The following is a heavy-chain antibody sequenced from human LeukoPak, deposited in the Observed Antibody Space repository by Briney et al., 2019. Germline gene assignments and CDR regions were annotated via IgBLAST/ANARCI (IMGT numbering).Heavy chain of an antibody. J-gene: IGHJ5*02. D-gene: IGHD3-10*01. CDR3: AKGRMVRGVIGWFDP. CDR2: ISGSGGST. Sequence: GGSLRLSCAASGFTFSSYAMSWVRQAPGKGLEWVSAISGSGGSTYYADSVKGRFTISRDNSKNTLYLQMNSLRAEDTAVSYCAKGRMVRGVIGWFDPWGQGTLVTVSS. V-gene: IGHV3-23*01. CDR1: GFTFSSYA.